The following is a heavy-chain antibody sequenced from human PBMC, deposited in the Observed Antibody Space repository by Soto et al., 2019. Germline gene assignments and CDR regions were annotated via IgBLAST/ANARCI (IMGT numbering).Heavy chain of an antibody. V-gene: IGHV4-39*01. CDR1: GGSISGSSYF. Sequence: SETLSLTCTVSGGSISGSSYFSGWIRQPPGKGLEWIGSIYYSGSAYYNPSLKSRVTISVDTSKNQFSLKLYSVTAADTAVYYCARGADSGPRGMDVWGQGTTVT. CDR2: IYYSGSA. J-gene: IGHJ6*02. CDR3: ARGADSGPRGMDV.